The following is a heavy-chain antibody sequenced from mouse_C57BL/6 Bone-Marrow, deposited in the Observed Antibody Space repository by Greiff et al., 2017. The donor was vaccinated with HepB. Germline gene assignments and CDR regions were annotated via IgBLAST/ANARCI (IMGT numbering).Heavy chain of an antibody. J-gene: IGHJ2*01. CDR3: TCTMITTRYYFDY. D-gene: IGHD2-4*01. CDR2: IDPETGGT. CDR1: GYTFTDYE. Sequence: QVQLKESGAELVRPGASVTLSCKASGYTFTDYEMHWVKQTPVHGLEWIGAIDPETGGTAYNQKFKGKAILTADKSSSTAYMELRSLTSEDSAVYYCTCTMITTRYYFDYWGQGTTLTVSS. V-gene: IGHV1-15*01.